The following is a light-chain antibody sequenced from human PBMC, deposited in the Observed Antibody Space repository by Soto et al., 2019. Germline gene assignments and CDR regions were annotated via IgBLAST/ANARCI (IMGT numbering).Light chain of an antibody. V-gene: IGKV4-1*01. Sequence: DIVMTQSPESLAVSLGERATINCKTSQTVLNSSKKKGYLAWYQQKPGQPPKLLIYWASTRDSGVPDRFSGSGSGTDFTLTISSLQAEDVAVYYCQQYYSLPYTFGQGTSLEIK. CDR3: QQYYSLPYT. CDR1: QTVLNSSKKKGY. J-gene: IGKJ2*01. CDR2: WAS.